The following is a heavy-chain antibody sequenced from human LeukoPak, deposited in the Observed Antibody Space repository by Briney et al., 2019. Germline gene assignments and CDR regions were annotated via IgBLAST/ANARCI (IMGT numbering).Heavy chain of an antibody. CDR2: INHSGST. J-gene: IGHJ6*03. CDR1: GGSFSGYY. CDR3: ARVRLRRSGYKYYYYYMDV. V-gene: IGHV4-34*01. Sequence: SETLSLTCAVYGGSFSGYYWSWIRQPPGKGLEWIGEINHSGSTNYNPSLKSRVTISVDASKNQFSLKLSSVTAADTAVYYCARVRLRRSGYKYYYYYMDVWGKGTTVTVSS. D-gene: IGHD3-22*01.